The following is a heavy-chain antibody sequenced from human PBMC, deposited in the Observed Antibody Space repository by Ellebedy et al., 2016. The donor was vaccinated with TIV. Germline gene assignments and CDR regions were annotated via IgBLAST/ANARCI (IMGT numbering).Heavy chain of an antibody. CDR3: ARLVGDGTTYDY. D-gene: IGHD3-16*01. Sequence: GGSLRLSCAASGFTFSSHWMSWVRQAPGKGLEWVATLKRDGSVMYYVDSVKGRFTISRDNAKNSLYLQMSSLRAEDTAVYYCARLVGDGTTYDYWGQGSLVTVSS. CDR2: LKRDGSVM. J-gene: IGHJ4*02. CDR1: GFTFSSHW. V-gene: IGHV3-7*01.